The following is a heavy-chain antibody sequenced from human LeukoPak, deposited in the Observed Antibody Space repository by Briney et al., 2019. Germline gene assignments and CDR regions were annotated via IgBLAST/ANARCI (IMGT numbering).Heavy chain of an antibody. Sequence: GGSLRLSCAASGFTVTSNYMSWVRQAPGKGLEWISIIYSAGITYYADSVRGRFTISRDNLRNTLYLQMNNLRAEDTAVYYCARGRSSWLFYFDSWGQGTLVTVSS. V-gene: IGHV3-53*01. CDR3: ARGRSSWLFYFDS. CDR2: IYSAGIT. D-gene: IGHD6-13*01. CDR1: GFTVTSNY. J-gene: IGHJ4*02.